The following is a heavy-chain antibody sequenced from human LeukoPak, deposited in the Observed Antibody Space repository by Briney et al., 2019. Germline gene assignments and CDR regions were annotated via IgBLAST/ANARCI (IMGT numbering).Heavy chain of an antibody. D-gene: IGHD2-21*02. CDR3: ARGSVVTAIPGYYYGMGV. V-gene: IGHV3-21*01. Sequence: GGSLRLSCAASGFTFSSYSMNWVRQAPGKGLEWVSSISSSSSYIYYADSVKGRFTISRDNAKNSLYLQMNSLRAEDTAVYYCARGSVVTAIPGYYYGMGVWGQGTTVTVSS. CDR1: GFTFSSYS. CDR2: ISSSSSYI. J-gene: IGHJ6*02.